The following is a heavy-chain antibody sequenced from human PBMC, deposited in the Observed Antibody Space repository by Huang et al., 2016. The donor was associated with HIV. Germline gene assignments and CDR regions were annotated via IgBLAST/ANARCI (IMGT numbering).Heavy chain of an antibody. D-gene: IGHD1-1*01. CDR2: INHSGSA. CDR1: GGSFSGYY. V-gene: IGHV4-34*01. Sequence: QVQLQQWGAGLLKPSETLPLTCAVYGGSFSGYYWSWIRQSPGKGLECIGDINHSGSANDHPSRKRRLTISVDTSKNHFALKLSSVTAADTAVYYCARERMMSWLDDHDAFDIWGQGTMVTVSS. J-gene: IGHJ3*02. CDR3: ARERMMSWLDDHDAFDI.